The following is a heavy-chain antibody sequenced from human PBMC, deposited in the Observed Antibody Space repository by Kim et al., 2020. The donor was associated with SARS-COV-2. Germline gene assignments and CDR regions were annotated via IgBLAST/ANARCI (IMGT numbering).Heavy chain of an antibody. D-gene: IGHD3-22*01. J-gene: IGHJ4*02. CDR1: GFTFSRYA. CDR3: AKDHESSGWPTFDF. V-gene: IGHV3-23*01. CDR2: VNNGGNP. Sequence: GGSLRLSCEGSGFTFSRYAISWVRKAPGRGPEWVASVNNGGNPYYADSVKGRFTVSRDNARNTLYLQMDRLRAEDTALYYCAKDHESSGWPTFDFWGKGT.